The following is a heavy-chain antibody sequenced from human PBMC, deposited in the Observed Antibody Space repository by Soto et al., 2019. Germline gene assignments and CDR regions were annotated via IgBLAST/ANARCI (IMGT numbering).Heavy chain of an antibody. D-gene: IGHD3-3*01. CDR1: GFTFSSYA. CDR2: ISSNGGST. Sequence: PGGSLRLSCSASGFTFSSYAMHWVRQAPGKGLEYVSAISSNGGSTYYADSVKGRFTISRDKSQNTLDLQMNSLRAEETAVYYCARAQDYDFWSGYPSASDYYYYMDVWGKGTTVTVSS. V-gene: IGHV3-64*04. CDR3: ARAQDYDFWSGYPSASDYYYYMDV. J-gene: IGHJ6*03.